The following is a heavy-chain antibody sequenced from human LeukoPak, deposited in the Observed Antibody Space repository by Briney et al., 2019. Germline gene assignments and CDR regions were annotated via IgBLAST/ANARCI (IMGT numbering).Heavy chain of an antibody. V-gene: IGHV3-13*04. J-gene: IGHJ3*01. CDR2: IGVAGDT. Sequence: GGSLRLSCAASGFAFSTYDMHWVPQATGKGLEWVSAIGVAGDTYYPGSVKGRFTISRENAKNSLYLQMNSLRAGDTAVYYCARGFVHAFDLWGQGTMVTVSS. CDR1: GFAFSTYD. CDR3: ARGFVHAFDL.